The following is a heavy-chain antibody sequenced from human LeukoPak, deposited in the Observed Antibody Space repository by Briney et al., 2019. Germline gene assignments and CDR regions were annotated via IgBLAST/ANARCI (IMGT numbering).Heavy chain of an antibody. CDR1: GFSFSSYA. CDR2: ISKDGSNK. J-gene: IGHJ3*02. Sequence: AGGSLRLSCAASGFSFSSYAMDWVRQAPGKGLEWVAVISKDGSNKNSADSVKGRFTISRDYSKNTLYLQMDSLRADDTAVYYCAGESFDIWGQGTMVTVSS. V-gene: IGHV3-30*04. CDR3: AGESFDI.